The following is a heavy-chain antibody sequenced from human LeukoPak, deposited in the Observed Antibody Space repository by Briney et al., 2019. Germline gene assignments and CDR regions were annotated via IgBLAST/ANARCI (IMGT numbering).Heavy chain of an antibody. V-gene: IGHV4-4*07. Sequence: SETLSLTCTVSGGSINTYYWSWIRQPAGKGLEWIGRIYTSGSTNYNPSLKSRVTMSVDTSKKQFSLKLSSVTAADTAVYYCARDPVYDILTGYYLIEWYNWFDPWGQGTLVTVSS. CDR1: GGSINTYY. J-gene: IGHJ5*02. D-gene: IGHD3-9*01. CDR2: IYTSGST. CDR3: ARDPVYDILTGYYLIEWYNWFDP.